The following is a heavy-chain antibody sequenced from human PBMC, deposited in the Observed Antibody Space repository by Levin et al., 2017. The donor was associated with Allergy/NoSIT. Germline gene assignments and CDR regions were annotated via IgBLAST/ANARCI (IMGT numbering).Heavy chain of an antibody. V-gene: IGHV3-43*01. CDR2: ISWDGGTT. CDR3: AKTTTETSFYYYGLDV. D-gene: IGHD4-17*01. Sequence: PGGSLRLSCAASGFNFDEYSMHWVRQTAGKGLEWVSLISWDGGTTYYAESVEGRFTISRDNRKNTLYLQMNSLRSEDTALYHCAKTTTETSFYYYGLDVWGQGTTVTVSS. J-gene: IGHJ6*02. CDR1: GFNFDEYS.